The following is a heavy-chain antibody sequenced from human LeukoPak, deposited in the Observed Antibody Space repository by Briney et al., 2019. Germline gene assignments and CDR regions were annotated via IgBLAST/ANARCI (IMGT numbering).Heavy chain of an antibody. CDR2: ISYDGSNK. D-gene: IGHD4-17*01. CDR1: GFTFSSYA. Sequence: PGGPLRLSCAASGFTFSSYAVHWVRQAPGKGLEWVAVISYDGSNKYYADSVKGRFTISRDNSKNTLSLQMNSLRAEDTAVYYCAREFVYGDFSLDYWGQGTLVTVSS. CDR3: AREFVYGDFSLDY. V-gene: IGHV3-30-3*01. J-gene: IGHJ4*02.